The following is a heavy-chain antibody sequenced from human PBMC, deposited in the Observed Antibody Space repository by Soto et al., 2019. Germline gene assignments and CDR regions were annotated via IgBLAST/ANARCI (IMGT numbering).Heavy chain of an antibody. CDR1: GFTFSGYW. D-gene: IGHD5-18*01. CDR2: ISFDGTST. V-gene: IGHV3-74*01. CDR3: AGEGRGYGYGNDAFDI. J-gene: IGHJ3*02. Sequence: GSLRLSCAASGFTFSGYWMHWVRQAPGKGLVWVSRISFDGTSTSYADSVRGRFAISRDNAKNTLYLQMNSLRADDTAVYYCAGEGRGYGYGNDAFDIWGQGTMVTVSS.